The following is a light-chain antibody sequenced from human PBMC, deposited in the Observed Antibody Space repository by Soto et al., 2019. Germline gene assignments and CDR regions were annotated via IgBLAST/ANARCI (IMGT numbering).Light chain of an antibody. Sequence: QSALTQPRSVSGSPGQSVTISCTETSSNVGGYNYVSWYQQHPGKAPKLILYDVTKRPSGVPDRLSGSKSGNTASLTISGLQAEDEAGYYCCSYAGTYTWVFGGGTKVTVL. V-gene: IGLV2-11*01. J-gene: IGLJ3*02. CDR2: DVT. CDR3: CSYAGTYTWV. CDR1: SSNVGGYNY.